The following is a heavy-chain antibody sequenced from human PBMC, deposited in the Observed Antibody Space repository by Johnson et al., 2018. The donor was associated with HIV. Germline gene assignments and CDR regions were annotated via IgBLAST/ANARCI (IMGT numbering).Heavy chain of an antibody. CDR1: GFTFTNAW. V-gene: IGHV3-15*01. CDR2: LNSRTDGEPA. D-gene: IGHD1-26*01. J-gene: IGHJ3*02. Sequence: VQLVESGGGLVQPGGSLRLSCAASGFTFTNAWMHWVRQAPGKGLEWVGRLNSRTDGEPADYAAPVKGRFTISRDDSKNTLYLQMNSLKTEDTALYYCTTDVPGGPYYNAFDIWGQGTMVTVSS. CDR3: TTDVPGGPYYNAFDI.